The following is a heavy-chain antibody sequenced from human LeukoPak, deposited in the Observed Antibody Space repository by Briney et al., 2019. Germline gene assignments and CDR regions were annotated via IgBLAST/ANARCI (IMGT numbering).Heavy chain of an antibody. CDR1: GFTFSNYA. CDR2: ITGSGGNT. CDR3: AKWGDYDVLTGYYVSAY. D-gene: IGHD3-9*01. V-gene: IGHV3-23*01. Sequence: GGSLRLSCAASGFTFSNYAMSWVRQAPGKGLEWVAAITGSGGNTYYADSVKGRFTISRDNSKNTLYLQMNSLSAEDTAVYYCAKWGDYDVLTGYYVSAYWGQGTLVTVSS. J-gene: IGHJ4*02.